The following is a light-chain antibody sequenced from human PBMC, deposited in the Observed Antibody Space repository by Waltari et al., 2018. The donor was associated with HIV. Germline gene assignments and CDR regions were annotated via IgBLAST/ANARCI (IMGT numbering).Light chain of an antibody. CDR1: GIDARSYYM. CDR2: GVS. CDR3: CSRAGGSTYV. J-gene: IGLJ1*01. Sequence: QSALIQPASVSGSPGQSLTISCTGTGIDARSYYMPSWYQQHPCKAPKLTIYGVSKRPSGVSNRFSGSKSGNTASLTISGLQAEDEADYYCCSRAGGSTYVFGTGTKITVL. V-gene: IGLV2-23*02.